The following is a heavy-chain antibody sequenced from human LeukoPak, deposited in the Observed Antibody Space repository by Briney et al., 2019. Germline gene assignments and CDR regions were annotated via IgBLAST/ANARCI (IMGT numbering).Heavy chain of an antibody. D-gene: IGHD6-19*01. Sequence: SGRSLRLSRAASGFTFDDYAMHWVRQAPGKGLEWVSGISWNSGSIGYADSVKGRFTISRDNAKNSLYLQMNSLRAEDTALYYCAKDKVAGYYYYYYMDVWGKGTTVTVSS. CDR2: ISWNSGSI. CDR3: AKDKVAGYYYYYYMDV. CDR1: GFTFDDYA. J-gene: IGHJ6*03. V-gene: IGHV3-9*01.